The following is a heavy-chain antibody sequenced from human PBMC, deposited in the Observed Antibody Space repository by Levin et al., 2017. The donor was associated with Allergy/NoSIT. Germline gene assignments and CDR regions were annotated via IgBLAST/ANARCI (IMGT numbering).Heavy chain of an antibody. CDR1: GVSVSSGSYY. V-gene: IGHV4-61*01. D-gene: IGHD3-16*02. Sequence: SQTLSLTCTVSGVSVSSGSYYWSWIRHPPGKGLEWIGYIYYSGSTNYNPSLKSRVTISVDTSKNQFSLKLSSVTAADTAVYYCARAVGMITFGGVIVNWGQGTLVTVSS. J-gene: IGHJ4*02. CDR2: IYYSGST. CDR3: ARAVGMITFGGVIVN.